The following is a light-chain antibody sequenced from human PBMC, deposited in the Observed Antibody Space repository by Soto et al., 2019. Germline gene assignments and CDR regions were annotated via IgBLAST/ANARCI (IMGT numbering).Light chain of an antibody. CDR3: QSYDSSLSVV. J-gene: IGLJ2*01. V-gene: IGLV1-44*01. CDR1: SSNIGSNS. Sequence: QSVLTQPPSASGTPGQRVTISCSGSSSNIGSNSVNWYQHLPGTAPKRLIYSNDQRPSGVPDRFSGSKAGTSASLAISGLQSEDEADYYCQSYDSSLSVVFGGGTQLTVL. CDR2: SND.